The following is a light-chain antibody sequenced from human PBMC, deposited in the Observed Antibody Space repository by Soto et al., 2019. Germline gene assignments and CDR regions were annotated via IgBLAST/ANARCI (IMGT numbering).Light chain of an antibody. J-gene: IGLJ1*01. CDR2: VGPGGIVG. CDR1: SDYSFYQ. CDR3: GADHGSGGNFVYV. Sequence: QSVLTQPASASASLGASVTLTCTLSSDYSFYQVDWYQQRPGKGPRFVMRVGPGGIVGSKGDGIPDRFSVLGSGLNRYLTIKNIQEEDEGDYHCGADHGSGGNFVYVFGSGTKLTVL. V-gene: IGLV9-49*01.